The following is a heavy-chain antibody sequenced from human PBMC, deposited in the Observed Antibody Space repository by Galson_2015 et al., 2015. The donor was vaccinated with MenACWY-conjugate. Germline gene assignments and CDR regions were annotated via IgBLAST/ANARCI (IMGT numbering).Heavy chain of an antibody. Sequence: PALVTHTQTLTLSCPFSGFSLRTRGVGAGWIRHPPGKALAWLALLYWDDDKRYSPSLRSRLTITKDTSKNHVVLTMTNMDPVDTATYYCSRTGATPGDYWGQGTLVTVSS. CDR1: GFSLRTRGVG. CDR3: SRTGATPGDY. D-gene: IGHD2-15*01. CDR2: LYWDDDK. V-gene: IGHV2-5*02. J-gene: IGHJ4*02.